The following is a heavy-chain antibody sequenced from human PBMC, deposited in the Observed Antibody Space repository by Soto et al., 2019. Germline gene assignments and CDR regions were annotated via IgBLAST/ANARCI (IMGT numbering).Heavy chain of an antibody. Sequence: QVQLVESGGGSVKPGGSLRLSCAASGFTFGGFYMGWIRQAPGRGLEWVSFISGNSRTIHYADSVRGRFTISRDNAKNSLYLQMSSLRDEDTAVYYCARDFAWAFDYWGQGTLLTVSP. V-gene: IGHV3-11*04. CDR3: ARDFAWAFDY. CDR1: GFTFGGFY. D-gene: IGHD1-26*01. J-gene: IGHJ4*02. CDR2: ISGNSRTI.